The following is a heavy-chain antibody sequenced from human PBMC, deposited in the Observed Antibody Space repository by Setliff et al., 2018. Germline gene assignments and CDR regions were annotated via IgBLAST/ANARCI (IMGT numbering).Heavy chain of an antibody. Sequence: SETLSLTCAASGGTFSFYYWGWLRQPPGKGLEWIGSINYTGNTYYNPSLESRVTISVDTSKNQFSLNLRSVTAADTAVFYCARLPGYCIGGTCSGYYTFDIWGQGTMVTVSS. V-gene: IGHV4-39*01. J-gene: IGHJ3*02. CDR2: INYTGNT. CDR1: GGTFSFYY. D-gene: IGHD2-15*01. CDR3: ARLPGYCIGGTCSGYYTFDI.